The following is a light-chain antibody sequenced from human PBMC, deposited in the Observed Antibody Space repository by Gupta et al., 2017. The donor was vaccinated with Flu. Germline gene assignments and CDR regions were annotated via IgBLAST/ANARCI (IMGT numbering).Light chain of an antibody. V-gene: IGLV2-8*01. CDR3: SSYAGSNNLVV. Sequence: QSALIQPPSASGSPGQSVTISCTGSFSDIGDYNYVSWYQQTPGKAPKLIIYEVTERPSGVPDRFSGSKSGNTASLTVSGLQAEDEADYYCSSYAGSNNLVVFGTGTKVTVL. J-gene: IGLJ1*01. CDR1: FSDIGDYNY. CDR2: EVT.